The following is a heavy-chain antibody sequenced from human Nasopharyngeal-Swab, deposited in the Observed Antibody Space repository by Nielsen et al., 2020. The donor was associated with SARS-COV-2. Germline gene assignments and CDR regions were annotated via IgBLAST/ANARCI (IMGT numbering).Heavy chain of an antibody. CDR3: VRDKDGNPNWFDP. D-gene: IGHD5-24*01. J-gene: IGHJ5*02. V-gene: IGHV4-31*02. Sequence: WIRQPPGKGLGWIGYIYYSGSTYYNPSLKSRVTISGDTSKNQFSLKLSSVTAADTAMYYCVRDKDGNPNWFDPWGQGTLVTVSS. CDR2: IYYSGST.